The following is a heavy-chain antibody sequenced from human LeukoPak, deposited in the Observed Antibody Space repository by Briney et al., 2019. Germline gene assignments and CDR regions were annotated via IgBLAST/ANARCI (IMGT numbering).Heavy chain of an antibody. CDR1: GFTFSSFA. CDR3: ARSRGPGSHWFDP. CDR2: VSDTT. D-gene: IGHD3-10*01. J-gene: IGHJ5*02. Sequence: QAGGSLRLSCAASGFTFSSFALSWVRQAPGKGLEWVSTVSDTTYYADSVRGRFTISRDDSKNTLYLQMDSLRAEDTAIYFCARSRGPGSHWFDPWGQGTLVTVSS. V-gene: IGHV3-23*01.